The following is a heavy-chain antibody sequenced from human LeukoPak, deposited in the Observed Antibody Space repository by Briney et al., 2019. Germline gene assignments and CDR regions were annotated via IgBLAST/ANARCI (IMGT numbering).Heavy chain of an antibody. CDR2: IISDASST. V-gene: IGHV3-74*01. CDR3: ARDRYYYGSGSYGMDV. CDR1: GFTFSSYW. D-gene: IGHD3-10*01. Sequence: GGSLRLSCAASGFTFSSYWMHWVRQAPGKGLFWVSWIISDASSTLYADSVKGRFTISRDNAKNTLYLQMNSLRAEDTAVYYCARDRYYYGSGSYGMDVWGQGTTVTVSS. J-gene: IGHJ6*02.